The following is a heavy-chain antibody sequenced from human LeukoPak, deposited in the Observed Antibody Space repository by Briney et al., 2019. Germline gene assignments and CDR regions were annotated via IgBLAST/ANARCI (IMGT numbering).Heavy chain of an antibody. Sequence: GGSLRLSCAASGFTFSSYSMNWVRQAPGKGLEWVSSISSSSSYIYYADPVKGRFTISRDNAKNSLYLQTNSLRAEDTAVYYCAREDVAAADEDAFDIWGQGTMVTVSS. CDR2: ISSSSSYI. J-gene: IGHJ3*02. V-gene: IGHV3-21*01. CDR1: GFTFSSYS. CDR3: AREDVAAADEDAFDI. D-gene: IGHD6-13*01.